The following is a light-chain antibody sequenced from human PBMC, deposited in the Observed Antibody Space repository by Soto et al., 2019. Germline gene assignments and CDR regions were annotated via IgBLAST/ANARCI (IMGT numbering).Light chain of an antibody. Sequence: QSVLTQPASMSGSPGQSITISCXXXSXDVGGYNYVSWYQQHPGKAPKLMIYEVSNRPSGVSNRFSGSKSGNTASLTISGLQAEDDADYYCSSYTSSSTWVFGGGTKLTVL. CDR3: SSYTSSSTWV. CDR1: SXDVGGYNY. CDR2: EVS. V-gene: IGLV2-14*01. J-gene: IGLJ3*02.